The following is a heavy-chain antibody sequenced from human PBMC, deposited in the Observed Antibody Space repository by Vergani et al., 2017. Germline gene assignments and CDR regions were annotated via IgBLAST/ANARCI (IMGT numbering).Heavy chain of an antibody. Sequence: QVQLVQSGAEVKKPGASVKVSCKASGYTFTSYAMHWVRQAPGQRLEWRGWINAGNGNTKYSQKFQGRVTITRDTSASTAYMELSSLRSEDTAVYYCARSYDYGDMFDYWGQGTLVTVSS. D-gene: IGHD4-17*01. V-gene: IGHV1-3*01. CDR1: GYTFTSYA. CDR2: INAGNGNT. CDR3: ARSYDYGDMFDY. J-gene: IGHJ4*02.